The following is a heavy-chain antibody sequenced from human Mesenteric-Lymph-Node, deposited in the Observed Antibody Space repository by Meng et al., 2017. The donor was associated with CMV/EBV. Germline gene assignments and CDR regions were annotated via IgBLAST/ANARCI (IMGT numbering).Heavy chain of an antibody. D-gene: IGHD6-19*01. CDR2: MNAYGDRT. Sequence: EVQLLESGGESVKPGGSLRLSCAASGFSVSSYSMSWVRQAPGKGLEWVSSMNAYGDRTYFADSVKGRFTISRDNSKNILYLQMNSLRVEDTAVYFCAKGWDSSGWDWGQGTLVTVSS. CDR3: AKGWDSSGWD. V-gene: IGHV3-23*01. CDR1: GFSVSSYS. J-gene: IGHJ4*02.